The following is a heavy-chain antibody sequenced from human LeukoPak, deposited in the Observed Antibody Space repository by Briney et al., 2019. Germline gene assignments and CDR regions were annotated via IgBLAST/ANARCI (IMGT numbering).Heavy chain of an antibody. J-gene: IGHJ4*02. D-gene: IGHD7-27*01. CDR3: ARDQLGYVDY. CDR2: IYYSGST. Sequence: SETLSLTCTVSGDSISSSRYDWGWSRQPPGKGLEWIGSIYYSGSTYYNPSLKSRVTISVDTSKNQFSLKLSSVTAADTAVYYCARDQLGYVDYWGQGTLVTVSS. CDR1: GDSISSSRYD. V-gene: IGHV4-39*07.